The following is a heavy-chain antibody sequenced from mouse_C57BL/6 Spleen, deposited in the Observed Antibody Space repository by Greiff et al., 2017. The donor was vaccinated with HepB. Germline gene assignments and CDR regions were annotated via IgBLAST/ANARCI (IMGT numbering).Heavy chain of an antibody. Sequence: QVQLKQPGTELVKPGASVKLSCKASGYTFTSYWMHWVKQRPGQGLEWIGNINPSNGGTNYNEKFKSKATLTVDKASSTAYMQLSSLTSEDSAVYYCARDYYGSSPFAYWGQGTLVTVSA. V-gene: IGHV1-53*01. CDR2: INPSNGGT. J-gene: IGHJ3*01. CDR1: GYTFTSYW. CDR3: ARDYYGSSPFAY. D-gene: IGHD1-1*01.